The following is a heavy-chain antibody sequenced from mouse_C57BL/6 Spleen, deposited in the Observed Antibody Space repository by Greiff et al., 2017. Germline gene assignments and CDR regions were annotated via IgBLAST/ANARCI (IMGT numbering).Heavy chain of an antibody. CDR1: GYTFTSYW. V-gene: IGHV1-50*01. CDR3: ARRYGNYFDY. D-gene: IGHD2-10*02. Sequence: QVQLQQPGAELVKPGASVKLSCKASGYTFTSYWMQLVKQRPGQGLEWIGEIDPSDSYTNYNQKFKGKATLTVDTSSSTAYMQLSSLTSEDSAVYYCARRYGNYFDYWGQGTTLTVSS. J-gene: IGHJ2*01. CDR2: IDPSDSYT.